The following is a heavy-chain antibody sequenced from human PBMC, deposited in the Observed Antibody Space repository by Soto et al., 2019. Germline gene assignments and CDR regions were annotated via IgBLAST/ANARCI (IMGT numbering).Heavy chain of an antibody. CDR1: GGTFSSYA. J-gene: IGHJ4*02. CDR2: SIPIFGTA. D-gene: IGHD6-6*01. V-gene: IGHV1-69*06. CDR3: ARGPSIAARLAQPAPLDY. Sequence: SVKVSCKASGGTFSSYAISWVRQAPGQGLEWMGGSIPIFGTANYAQKFQGRVTITADKSTSTAYMELSSLRSEDTAVYYRARGPSIAARLAQPAPLDYWGQGTLVTVSS.